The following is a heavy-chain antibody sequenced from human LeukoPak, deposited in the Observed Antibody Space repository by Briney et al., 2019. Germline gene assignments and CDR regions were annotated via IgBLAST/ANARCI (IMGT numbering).Heavy chain of an antibody. D-gene: IGHD5-12*01. Sequence: PSETLSLTCTVSGGSISSYYWSWIRQPPGKGLEWIGYIYYSGSTNYNPSLKSRVTISVDTSKNQFFLKLSSVTAADTAVYYCARWGNMVATAAFDYWGQGTLVTVSS. CDR1: GGSISSYY. J-gene: IGHJ4*02. CDR3: ARWGNMVATAAFDY. CDR2: IYYSGST. V-gene: IGHV4-59*01.